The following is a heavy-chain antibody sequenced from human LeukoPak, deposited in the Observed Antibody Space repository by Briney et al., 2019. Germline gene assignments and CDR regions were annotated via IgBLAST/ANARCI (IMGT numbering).Heavy chain of an antibody. J-gene: IGHJ4*02. CDR3: ARDERGIYDSSGPDY. CDR1: GFTFSSYA. D-gene: IGHD3-22*01. Sequence: GGSLRLSCPASGFTFSSYAMHWVRQAPGKGLEWVAVISYDGSNKYYADSVKGRFTISRDNSKNTLYLQMNSLRAEDTAVYYCARDERGIYDSSGPDYWGQGTLVTVSS. V-gene: IGHV3-30*04. CDR2: ISYDGSNK.